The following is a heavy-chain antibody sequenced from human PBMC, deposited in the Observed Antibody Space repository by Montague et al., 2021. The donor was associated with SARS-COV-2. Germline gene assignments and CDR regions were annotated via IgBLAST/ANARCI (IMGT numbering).Heavy chain of an antibody. CDR1: GGSISGYY. CDR3: ARVITGTTYYFDY. Sequence: SETLSLTCTVSGGSISGYYWTWIRQPPGKGLEWLGHIYYTGSTKYNPSLRSRVTISIDTPKNQFSLKLSSVTAADTAVYYCARVITGTTYYFDYWGQGTLVPVSS. V-gene: IGHV4-59*08. D-gene: IGHD1-7*01. J-gene: IGHJ4*02. CDR2: IYYTGST.